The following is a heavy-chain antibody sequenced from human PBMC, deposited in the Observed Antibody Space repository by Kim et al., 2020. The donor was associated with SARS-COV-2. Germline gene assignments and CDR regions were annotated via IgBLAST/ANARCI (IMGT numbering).Heavy chain of an antibody. CDR2: IKSKTDGGTT. CDR1: GFTFSNAW. V-gene: IGHV3-15*01. J-gene: IGHJ4*02. Sequence: GGSLRLSCAASGFTFSNAWMSWVRQAPGKGLEWVGRIKSKTDGGTTDYAAPVKGRFTISRDDSKNTLYLQMNSLKTEDTAVYYCTTDRQWLDNHPFDYWGQGTLVTVSS. D-gene: IGHD6-19*01. CDR3: TTDRQWLDNHPFDY.